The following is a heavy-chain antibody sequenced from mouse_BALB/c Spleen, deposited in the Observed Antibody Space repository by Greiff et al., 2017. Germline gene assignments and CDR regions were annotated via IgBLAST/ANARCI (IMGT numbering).Heavy chain of an antibody. Sequence: EVKLMESGGGLVQPGESLKLSCESNEYEFPSHDMSWVRKTPEKRLELVAAINSDGGSTYYPDTMERRFIISRDNTKKTLYLQMSSLRSEDTALYYCARRYRYDYWYFDVWGAGTTVTVSS. J-gene: IGHJ1*01. CDR2: INSDGGST. CDR3: ARRYRYDYWYFDV. V-gene: IGHV5-2*01. CDR1: EYEFPSHD. D-gene: IGHD2-14*01.